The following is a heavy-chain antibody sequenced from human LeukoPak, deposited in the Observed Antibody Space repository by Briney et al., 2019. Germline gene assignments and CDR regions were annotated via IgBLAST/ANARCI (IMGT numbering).Heavy chain of an antibody. Sequence: GGSLRLSCVASEFTLSRYSMNWVRQAPGKGLEWVSSISNTGGSTNYGDSVKGRFTVSRDNSKNTLYLQMTSLRAEDTAVYYCVKDAGLFTYYFDFWGQGTLVTVSS. CDR2: ISNTGGST. V-gene: IGHV3-23*01. CDR1: EFTLSRYS. CDR3: VKDAGLFTYYFDF. D-gene: IGHD2-21*01. J-gene: IGHJ4*02.